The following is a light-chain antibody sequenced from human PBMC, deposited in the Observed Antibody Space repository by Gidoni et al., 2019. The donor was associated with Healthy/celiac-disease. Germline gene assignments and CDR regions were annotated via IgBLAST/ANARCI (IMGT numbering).Light chain of an antibody. V-gene: IGLV1-44*01. J-gene: IGLJ1*01. CDR1: SPNIGSNT. Sequence: QSVLTQPPSASGTPGQRVTISCSGSSPNIGSNTVNWYQQLPGTAPKLLIYSNNQRPSGVPARFSGSKSGTSASLAISGLQSEDEADYYCAAWDDSLNGFYVFGTGTKVTVL. CDR3: AAWDDSLNGFYV. CDR2: SNN.